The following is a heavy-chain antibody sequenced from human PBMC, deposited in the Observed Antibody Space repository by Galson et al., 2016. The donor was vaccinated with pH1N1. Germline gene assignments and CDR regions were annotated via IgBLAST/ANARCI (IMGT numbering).Heavy chain of an antibody. V-gene: IGHV5-51*03. CDR3: ARSTKGVSTGHFDS. D-gene: IGHD1-1*01. J-gene: IGHJ4*02. Sequence: QSGAEVKKPRESLRISCKGFGYSISNYWTAWVRQMPGKGLECMGVIYPGDSDTKYNPSFEGQVVISADKSIRSVVLQWNSLEASDTAMYYCARSTKGVSTGHFDSWGQGTLVTVSS. CDR1: GYSISNYW. CDR2: IYPGDSDT.